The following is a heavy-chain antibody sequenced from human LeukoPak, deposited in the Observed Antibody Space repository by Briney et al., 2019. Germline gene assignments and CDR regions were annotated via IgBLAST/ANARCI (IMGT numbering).Heavy chain of an antibody. Sequence: GGSLRLSCAASGFSFVNSAMSWVRQAPGTGLEWVSGIGASGVYTYYADSVKGRFTISRDNPKDTLYLQMDSLRAEDTAVYYCAKGGSLYFFDSWGQGALVTASS. V-gene: IGHV3-23*01. CDR2: IGASGVYT. CDR3: AKGGSLYFFDS. J-gene: IGHJ4*02. CDR1: GFSFVNSA. D-gene: IGHD1-26*01.